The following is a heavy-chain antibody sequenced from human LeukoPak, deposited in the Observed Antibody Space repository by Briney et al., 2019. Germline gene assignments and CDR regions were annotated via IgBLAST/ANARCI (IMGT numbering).Heavy chain of an antibody. Sequence: GGSLRLSCAASGFTVSSNYMGWVRQAPGKGLEWVSVIYSGGSTYYADSVKGRFTISRDNSKNTLYLQMNSLRAEDTAVYYCARDGGSYYFDYWGQGTLVTVSS. CDR3: ARDGGSYYFDY. CDR1: GFTVSSNY. J-gene: IGHJ4*02. V-gene: IGHV3-53*01. D-gene: IGHD1-26*01. CDR2: IYSGGST.